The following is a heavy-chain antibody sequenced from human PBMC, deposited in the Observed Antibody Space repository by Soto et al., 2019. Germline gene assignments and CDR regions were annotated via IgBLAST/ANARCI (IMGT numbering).Heavy chain of an antibody. CDR2: IYYSGST. CDR1: GGSISSGGYY. V-gene: IGHV4-31*03. Sequence: SETLSLTCTVSGGSISSGGYYWSWIRQHPGKGLEWIGYIYYSGSTYYNPSLKSRVTISVDTSKNQFSLKLSSVTAADTAVYYCAGIRLDYFDYWGQGTLVTVS. J-gene: IGHJ4*02. CDR3: AGIRLDYFDY.